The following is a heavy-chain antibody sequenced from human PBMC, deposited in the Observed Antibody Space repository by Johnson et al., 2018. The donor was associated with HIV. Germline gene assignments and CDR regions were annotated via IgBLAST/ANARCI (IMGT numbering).Heavy chain of an antibody. V-gene: IGHV3-30-3*01. CDR3: ARAGAVGFDAFDI. CDR1: GFTFSSYA. Sequence: QVQLVESGGGVVQPGRSLRLSCAASGFTFSSYAMHWVRQAPGKGLEWVAVISYDGNNQYYRDSVKGRFTISRDNSKNTLYLQMNSLRAEDTTVYYCARAGAVGFDAFDIWGQGTMVTVSS. CDR2: ISYDGNNQ. J-gene: IGHJ3*02. D-gene: IGHD6-19*01.